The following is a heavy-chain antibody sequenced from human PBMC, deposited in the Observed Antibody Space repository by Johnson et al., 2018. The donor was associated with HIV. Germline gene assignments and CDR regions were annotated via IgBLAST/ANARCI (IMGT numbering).Heavy chain of an antibody. CDR3: ARGGFDIVGGTIGWSAFDI. CDR2: ISYDGVNK. CDR1: EFSFSTYA. Sequence: QVQLVESGRGVVQPGRSLRLSCAASEFSFSTYALHWVRQAPGEGLDWVAVISYDGVNKYYAYSVKRRFTVFSNNSKNTLYLQMTSLRTEDTAVYYCARGGFDIVGGTIGWSAFDIWGQGTMVTVSS. V-gene: IGHV3-30*04. D-gene: IGHD1-26*01. J-gene: IGHJ3*02.